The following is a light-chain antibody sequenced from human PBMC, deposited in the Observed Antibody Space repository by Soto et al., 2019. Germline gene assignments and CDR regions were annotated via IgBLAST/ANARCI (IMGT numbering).Light chain of an antibody. CDR2: EVS. CDR1: SSDVGGYNY. CDR3: SSYAGSNNPYV. V-gene: IGLV2-8*01. Sequence: QSALTQPPSASGSPGQSVTISCTGTSSDVGGYNYVSWYQQHPGKAPKLMIYEVSKRPSGVPDRFSGSKSGNTASLTVSGLQAEDEADYCCSSYAGSNNPYVFGTGTKVT. J-gene: IGLJ1*01.